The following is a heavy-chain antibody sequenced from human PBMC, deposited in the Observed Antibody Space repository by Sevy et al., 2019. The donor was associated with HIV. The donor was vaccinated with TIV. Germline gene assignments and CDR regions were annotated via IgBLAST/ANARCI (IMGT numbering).Heavy chain of an antibody. CDR1: GGSISSSGYY. V-gene: IGHV4-39*02. J-gene: IGHJ4*02. Sequence: SETLSLTCTVSGGSISSSGYYWDWIRQPPGKGLEWIGSFSFSGSTYYNPSPKSRVTISVDTSKNHFSLKLSSVTAADTAVYYCASPGYTSGWYDYWGQGTLVTVSS. CDR2: FSFSGST. CDR3: ASPGYTSGWYDY. D-gene: IGHD6-19*01.